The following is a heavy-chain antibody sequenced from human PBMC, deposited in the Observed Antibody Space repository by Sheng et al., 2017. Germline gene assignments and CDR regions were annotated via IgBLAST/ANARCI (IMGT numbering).Heavy chain of an antibody. V-gene: IGHV3-11*04. Sequence: QVQLVESGGGLVKPGGSLRLSCAASGFTFSDYYMSWIRQAPGKGLEWVSYISSSGSTIYYADSVKGRFTISRDNAKNSLYLQMNSLRAEDTAVYYCATVQITIFGVVIMEYYMDVWGKGTTVTVSS. CDR2: ISSSGSTI. J-gene: IGHJ6*03. CDR1: GFTFSDYY. D-gene: IGHD3-3*01. CDR3: ATVQITIFGVVIMEYYMDV.